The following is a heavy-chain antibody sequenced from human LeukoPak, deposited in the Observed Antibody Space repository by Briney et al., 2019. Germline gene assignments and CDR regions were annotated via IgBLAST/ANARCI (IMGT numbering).Heavy chain of an antibody. D-gene: IGHD4/OR15-4a*01. V-gene: IGHV3-74*03. CDR3: AKSDYFDP. Sequence: GGSLRLSCTASGFTLSAYWMSWVRQAPGKGLVWVARSKYDGTTTTYADSVKGRFTISRDNPKNTLYLQMNNLRADDTAVYYCAKSDYFDPWGQGTVVTVSS. CDR2: SKYDGTTT. CDR1: GFTLSAYW. J-gene: IGHJ5*02.